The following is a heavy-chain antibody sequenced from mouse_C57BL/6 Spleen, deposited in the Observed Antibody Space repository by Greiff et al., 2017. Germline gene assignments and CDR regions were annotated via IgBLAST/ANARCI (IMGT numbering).Heavy chain of an antibody. J-gene: IGHJ1*03. CDR1: GYTFTSYW. Sequence: QVQLKQPGAELVKPGASVKMSCKASGYTFTSYWITWVKQRPGQGLEWIGDIYPGSGSTNYNEKFKSKATLTVDTSSSTAYMQLSSLTSEDSAVYYCASSNYGYFDVWGTGTTVTVSS. V-gene: IGHV1-55*01. D-gene: IGHD2-5*01. CDR2: IYPGSGST. CDR3: ASSNYGYFDV.